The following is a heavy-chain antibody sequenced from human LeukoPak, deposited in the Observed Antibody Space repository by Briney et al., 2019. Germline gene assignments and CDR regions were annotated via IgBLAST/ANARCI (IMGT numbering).Heavy chain of an antibody. CDR2: IWYDGSNK. V-gene: IGHV3-33*06. CDR3: AKDDGGYAGAFDI. J-gene: IGHJ3*02. D-gene: IGHD3-16*01. Sequence: PGRSLSLSCAASGFTFSSYGMHWVRQAPGKGLEWVAVIWYDGSNKYYADSVKGRFTISRDNSKNTLYLQMNSLRAEDTAVYYCAKDDGGYAGAFDIWGRGTMVTVSS. CDR1: GFTFSSYG.